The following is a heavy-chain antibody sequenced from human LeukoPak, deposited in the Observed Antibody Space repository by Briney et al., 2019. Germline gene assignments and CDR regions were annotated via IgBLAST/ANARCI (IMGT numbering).Heavy chain of an antibody. CDR2: TYYRSKWYN. CDR3: VRDWFGWYFDF. Sequence: SQTLSLTCAISGDSVSSSISAWVWIRQSPSRGLEWLGRTYYRSKWYNEYALSVKSLITINPDTSRNQFFLQLTSMTPEDTAVYYCVRDWFGWYFDFWGQGILVTVS. D-gene: IGHD3-10*01. J-gene: IGHJ4*02. CDR1: GDSVSSSISA. V-gene: IGHV6-1*01.